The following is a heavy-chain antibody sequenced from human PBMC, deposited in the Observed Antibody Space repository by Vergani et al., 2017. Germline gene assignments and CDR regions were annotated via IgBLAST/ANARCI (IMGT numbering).Heavy chain of an antibody. CDR1: GYTFSQYY. CDR2: INPSGGHT. Sequence: QVQVVPSGAEVKKSGASVKVSCKTSGYTFSQYYMHWVRPAPGQGLEWMGIINPSGGHTNYAQKFQGRVTMTRDTSTSTVYMELSSLRSEDTAIYYCARGDYGSLTDYRYWGQGTLVTVSA. J-gene: IGHJ4*02. D-gene: IGHD3-9*01. V-gene: IGHV1-46*03. CDR3: ARGDYGSLTDYRY.